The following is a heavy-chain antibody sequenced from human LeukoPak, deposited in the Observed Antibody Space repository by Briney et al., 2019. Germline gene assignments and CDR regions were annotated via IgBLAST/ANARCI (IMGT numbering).Heavy chain of an antibody. J-gene: IGHJ4*02. CDR2: ISSSSSNT. V-gene: IGHV3-23*01. CDR1: GFTFSTYT. Sequence: GGSLRLSCAASGFTFSTYTMNWVRQAPGRGLEWVSSISSSSSNTHYADSVKGRFTISRDNSKNTLYLQMNSLRAEDTAVYYCAKRISSGRYYFDYWGQGTPVTVSS. D-gene: IGHD1-26*01. CDR3: AKRISSGRYYFDY.